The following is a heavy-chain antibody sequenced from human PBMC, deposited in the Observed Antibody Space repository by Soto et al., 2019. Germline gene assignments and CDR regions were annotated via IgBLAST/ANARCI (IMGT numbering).Heavy chain of an antibody. J-gene: IGHJ4*02. CDR2: IWYDGSNK. CDR3: ARAESDTAMALVDY. CDR1: GFTFSSYG. V-gene: IGHV3-33*01. D-gene: IGHD5-18*01. Sequence: GGSLRLSCAASGFTFSSYGMHWVRQAPGKGLEWVAVIWYDGSNKYYADSVKDRFTISRDNSKNTLYLQMNSLRAEGTAVYYCARAESDTAMALVDYWGQGTLVTVSS.